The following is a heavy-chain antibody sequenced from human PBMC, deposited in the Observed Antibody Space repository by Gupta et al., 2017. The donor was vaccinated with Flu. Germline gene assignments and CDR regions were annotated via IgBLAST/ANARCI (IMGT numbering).Heavy chain of an antibody. V-gene: IGHV3-30*18. D-gene: IGHD2-21*02. CDR2: ISYDGSNK. Sequence: QVQLVESGGGVVQPGRSLRLSCAASGFTFSSYGMPGVRQAPGKGLEWVAVISYDGSNKYYADSVKGRFTISRDNSKNTLYLQMNSLRAEDTAVYYCAKGRFRGDCYLIGDYWGQGTLVTVSS. CDR3: AKGRFRGDCYLIGDY. J-gene: IGHJ4*02. CDR1: GFTFSSYG.